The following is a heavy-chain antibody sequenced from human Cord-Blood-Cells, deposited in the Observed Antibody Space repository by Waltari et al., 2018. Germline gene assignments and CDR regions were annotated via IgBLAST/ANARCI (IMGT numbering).Heavy chain of an antibody. V-gene: IGHV4-34*01. J-gene: IGHJ5*02. Sequence: QVQLQQWGAGLLKPSETLSLTCAVYGGSFSGYYWSWIRQPPGKGLEWIGEINHSGSTNYNPSLKSRVTISVDTSKNQFSLKLSSVTAADTAVYYCVRGRGYSYGYRFDPWGQGTLVTVSS. CDR3: VRGRGYSYGYRFDP. D-gene: IGHD5-18*01. CDR1: GGSFSGYY. CDR2: INHSGST.